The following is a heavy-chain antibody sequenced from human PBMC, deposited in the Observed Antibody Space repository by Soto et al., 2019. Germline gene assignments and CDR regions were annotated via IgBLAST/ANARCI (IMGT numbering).Heavy chain of an antibody. CDR3: AKGRSRSYFDY. CDR2: ISGSGGST. J-gene: IGHJ4*02. D-gene: IGHD2-15*01. CDR1: GFTCSSYA. V-gene: IGHV3-23*01. Sequence: EVQLLESGGGLVQPGGSLRLSCAASGFTCSSYAMSWVRQAPGQGLEWVSAISGSGGSTYYADSVKGRFTISRDNSKNTLYLQMNSLRAEDTAVDYCAKGRSRSYFDYWGQGTLVPVSS.